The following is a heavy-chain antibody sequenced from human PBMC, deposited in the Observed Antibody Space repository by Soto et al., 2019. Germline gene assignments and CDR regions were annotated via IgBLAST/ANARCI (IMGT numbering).Heavy chain of an antibody. J-gene: IGHJ1*01. Sequence: EVQLVESGGGLVQPGRSLRLSCAASGFNFDDYAMDWVRQVPGKGLEWVSGINWNSGSIGYGDSVKGRFAISRDNAKNSLHLQMNSLSAEDTAFYYCVKDESINWYSGHFRHWGQGTLVTVSS. D-gene: IGHD6-13*01. CDR3: VKDESINWYSGHFRH. V-gene: IGHV3-9*01. CDR2: INWNSGSI. CDR1: GFNFDDYA.